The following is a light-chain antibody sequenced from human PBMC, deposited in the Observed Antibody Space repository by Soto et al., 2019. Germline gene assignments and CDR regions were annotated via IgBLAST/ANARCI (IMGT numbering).Light chain of an antibody. CDR3: CSYAGTYNFWV. V-gene: IGLV2-11*01. CDR2: DVS. Sequence: QFALTQPRSVSGSPGQSVTISCTGTNSDIGGYNYVSWYQQHPGKAPKVMIYDVSRRPSGVLDRFSGSKSGNTASLTISGLQAEDEADYYCCSYAGTYNFWVFGGGTKLTVL. CDR1: NSDIGGYNY. J-gene: IGLJ3*02.